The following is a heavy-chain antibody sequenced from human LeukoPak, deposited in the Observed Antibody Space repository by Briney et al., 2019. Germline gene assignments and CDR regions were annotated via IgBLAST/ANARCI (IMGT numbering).Heavy chain of an antibody. CDR3: ARDRYYGSGSYYNHYYGMDV. Sequence: SETLSLTCTVSGGSISSYYWGWIRQPAGKGLEWIGRIYTSGSTNYNPSLKSRVTMSVDTSKNQFSLKLSSVTAADTAVYYCARDRYYGSGSYYNHYYGMDVWGQGTTVTVSS. CDR2: IYTSGST. CDR1: GGSISSYY. J-gene: IGHJ6*02. D-gene: IGHD3-10*01. V-gene: IGHV4-4*07.